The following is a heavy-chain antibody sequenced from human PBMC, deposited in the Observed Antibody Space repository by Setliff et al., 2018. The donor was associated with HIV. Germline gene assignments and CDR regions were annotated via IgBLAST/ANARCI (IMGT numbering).Heavy chain of an antibody. CDR3: ARDKGYYYMAV. V-gene: IGHV4-61*02. Sequence: KASETLSLTCTVSGVSISSGSYYWSWIRQSAGKGLGWIWRIYTSGSTNDNPSLKSRIPISVDTSNNQFSLRLSSVTAADTAVYYCARDKGYYYMAVWGKGITVTVSS. J-gene: IGHJ6*03. CDR1: GVSISSGSYY. CDR2: IYTSGST.